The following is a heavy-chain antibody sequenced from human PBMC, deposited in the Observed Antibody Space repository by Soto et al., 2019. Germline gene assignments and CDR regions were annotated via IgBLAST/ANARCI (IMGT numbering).Heavy chain of an antibody. CDR1: GFTFSSYG. D-gene: IGHD4-17*01. V-gene: IGHV3-33*01. CDR2: IWYDGSNK. CDR3: ARGYGNYYYYYGMDV. Sequence: SCAASGFTFSSYGMHWVRQAPGKGLEWVAVIWYDGSNKYYADSVKVRFTISRDNSKNTLYLQMNSLRAEDTAVYYCARGYGNYYYYYGMDVWGRGTTVTASS. J-gene: IGHJ6*02.